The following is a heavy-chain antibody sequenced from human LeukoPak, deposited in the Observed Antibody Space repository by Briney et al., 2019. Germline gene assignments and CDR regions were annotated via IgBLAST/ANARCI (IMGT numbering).Heavy chain of an antibody. CDR2: ISGSGGST. CDR1: GFTFSSYA. Sequence: GGSLRLSCAASGFTFSSYAMSWVRQAPGKGLEWVSAISGSGGSTYYADSVKGRFTISRDNSKNTLYLQMNSLRAEDTAVYYCAKYYYGSGRYPTRVGFDYWGQGTLVTVSS. CDR3: AKYYYGSGRYPTRVGFDY. V-gene: IGHV3-23*01. D-gene: IGHD3-10*01. J-gene: IGHJ4*02.